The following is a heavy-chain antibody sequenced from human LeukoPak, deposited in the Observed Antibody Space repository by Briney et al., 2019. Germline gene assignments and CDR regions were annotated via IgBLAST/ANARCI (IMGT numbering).Heavy chain of an antibody. Sequence: PGGSLRLSCAVSGFTFSAYSMNWVRQAPGKGLEWVSSISDNNDRIYYADSVKGRFTISRDNAMNSLYLEMNSLRAEDTAVYFCGRQAAPDYWGQGTLVTVSS. CDR2: ISDNNDRI. CDR1: GFTFSAYS. V-gene: IGHV3-21*01. J-gene: IGHJ4*02. D-gene: IGHD2-15*01. CDR3: GRQAAPDY.